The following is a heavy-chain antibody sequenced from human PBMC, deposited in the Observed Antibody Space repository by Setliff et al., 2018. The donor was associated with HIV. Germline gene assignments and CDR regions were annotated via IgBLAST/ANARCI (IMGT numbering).Heavy chain of an antibody. Sequence: GASVKVSCKASGGTFSSYAINWVRQAPGQGLEWMGGILPVFDTANYAQKFQGRVAITADESTSTSSMELSSLGSEDTAVYYCARVNGGNSPYYFDSWGQGTLVTVSS. CDR3: ARVNGGNSPYYFDS. D-gene: IGHD2-21*02. V-gene: IGHV1-69*13. CDR1: GGTFSSYA. J-gene: IGHJ4*02. CDR2: ILPVFDTA.